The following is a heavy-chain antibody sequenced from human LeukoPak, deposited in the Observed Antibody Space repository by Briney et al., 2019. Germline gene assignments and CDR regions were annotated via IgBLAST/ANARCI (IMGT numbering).Heavy chain of an antibody. D-gene: IGHD1-26*01. J-gene: IGHJ3*02. CDR2: INPNSGGT. V-gene: IGHV1-2*04. CDR3: ARVLYSGSYLGGAFDI. CDR1: GYTFTGYY. Sequence: ASVKVSCKASGYTFTGYYMHWVRQAPGQGLEWMGWINPNSGGTNYAQKFQGWVTMTRDTSISTAYMELSRLRSDDTAVYYCARVLYSGSYLGGAFDIWGQGTMVTVSS.